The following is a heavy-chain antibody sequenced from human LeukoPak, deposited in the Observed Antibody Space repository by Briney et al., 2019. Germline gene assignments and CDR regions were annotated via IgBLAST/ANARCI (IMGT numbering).Heavy chain of an antibody. CDR2: MNPNSGNT. V-gene: IGHV1-8*01. J-gene: IGHJ4*02. Sequence: ASVKVSCTASGYTFTSYDINWVRQATGQGLEWMGWMNPNSGNTGYAQKFQGRVTMTRNTSISTAYMELSSLRSEDTAVYYCARRSRRGKFFDYWGQGTLVTVSS. CDR3: ARRSRRGKFFDY. CDR1: GYTFTSYD.